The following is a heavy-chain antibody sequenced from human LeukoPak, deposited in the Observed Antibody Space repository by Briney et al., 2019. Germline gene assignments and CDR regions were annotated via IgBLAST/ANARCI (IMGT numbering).Heavy chain of an antibody. J-gene: IGHJ5*01. CDR3: AYRHNTSPLVDS. CDR2: IYWNDDK. Sequence: SGPTLVNPTQTLTLTCTFSGFSLRTSEVRVGWIRQPQGKLLRWLALIYWNDDKRYSPSLVNRLSITKDTSNNQVVLTVTNMDPVDTATYYCAYRHNTSPLVDSCGQGTLVTVSS. CDR1: GFSLRTSEVR. V-gene: IGHV2-5*01. D-gene: IGHD2-8*02.